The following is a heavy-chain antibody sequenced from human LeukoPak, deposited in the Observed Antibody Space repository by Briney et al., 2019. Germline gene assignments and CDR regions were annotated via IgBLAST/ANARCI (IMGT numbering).Heavy chain of an antibody. CDR1: GGSISSGGYS. V-gene: IGHV4-30-2*01. J-gene: IGHJ2*01. D-gene: IGHD4-23*01. CDR2: IYHSGST. Sequence: ASETLSLTCAVSGGSISSGGYSWSWIRQPPGKGLEWIGYIYHSGSTYYNPSLKSRVTISVDRSKNQFSLKLSSVTAADTAVYYCARVRGYGGNSVNWYFDLWGHGTLVTVSS. CDR3: ARVRGYGGNSVNWYFDL.